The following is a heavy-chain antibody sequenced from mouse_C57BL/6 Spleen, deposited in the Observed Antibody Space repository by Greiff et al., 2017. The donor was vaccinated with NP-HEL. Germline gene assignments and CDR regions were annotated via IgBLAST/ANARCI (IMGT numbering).Heavy chain of an antibody. CDR3: ARRGVLSYYGNYVAFFAY. J-gene: IGHJ3*01. D-gene: IGHD2-10*01. CDR2: ISSGSSTI. CDR1: GFTFSDYG. Sequence: EVKVVESGGGLVKPGGSLKLSCAASGFTFSDYGMHWVRQAPEKGLEWVAYISSGSSTIYYADTVKGRFTITRDNAKNTLFLQMTSLRSEDTAMYYCARRGVLSYYGNYVAFFAYWGQGTLVTVSA. V-gene: IGHV5-17*01.